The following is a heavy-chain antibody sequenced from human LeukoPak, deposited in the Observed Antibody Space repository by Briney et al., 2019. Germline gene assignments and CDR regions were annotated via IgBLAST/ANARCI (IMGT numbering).Heavy chain of an antibody. V-gene: IGHV4-39*01. CDR2: IYYNGAT. CDR1: SGSISSSSYY. CDR3: ATSSAGDSSSLYYESFRPNWFGP. J-gene: IGHJ5*02. Sequence: SETLSLTCTVSSGSISSSSYYWGWIRQPPGKGLQWIGTIYYNGATQYNPSLKSRVTISVDTYKNQFSLKLSSVTAADTAIYYCATSSAGDSSSLYYESFRPNWFGPWGQGTLVTVSS. D-gene: IGHD3-22*01.